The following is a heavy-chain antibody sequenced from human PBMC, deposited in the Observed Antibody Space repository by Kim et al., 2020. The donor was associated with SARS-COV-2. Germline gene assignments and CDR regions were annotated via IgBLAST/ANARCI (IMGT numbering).Heavy chain of an antibody. J-gene: IGHJ4*02. CDR2: INRNSDST. D-gene: IGHD3-16*01. Sequence: GGSLRLSCAASGFTFDDYGMSWVRQAPGKGLEWVSGINRNSDSTGYADSVKGRFTISRDNAKNSLFLQMNSPRAEDTALYHCVRGYAGGPFDLWSQGTLVTISS. V-gene: IGHV3-20*01. CDR1: GFTFDDYG. CDR3: VRGYAGGPFDL.